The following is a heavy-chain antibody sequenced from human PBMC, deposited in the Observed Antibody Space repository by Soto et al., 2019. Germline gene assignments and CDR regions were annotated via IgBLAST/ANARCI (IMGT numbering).Heavy chain of an antibody. CDR1: GGSFSGYY. CDR3: ARVPPPRFYGSGKTKDWFDA. V-gene: IGHV4-34*01. J-gene: IGHJ5*02. Sequence: SETLSLTCAVYGGSFSGYYWSWIRQPPGKGLEWIGEINHSGSTNYNPSLKSRVTISVDTSKNQFSLKLSSVTAADTAVYYCARVPPPRFYGSGKTKDWFDAWGQGTLVTVSS. D-gene: IGHD3-10*01. CDR2: INHSGST.